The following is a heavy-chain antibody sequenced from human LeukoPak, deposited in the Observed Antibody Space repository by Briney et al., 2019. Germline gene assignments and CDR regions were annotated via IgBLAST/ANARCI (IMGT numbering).Heavy chain of an antibody. D-gene: IGHD3-22*01. J-gene: IGHJ4*02. CDR2: SAGSGGST. V-gene: IGHV3-23*01. CDR3: AQEHFDTSGYYSRFDN. Sequence: PGGSLRLSCAASGFSFSSYGMHWVRQAPGKGLEWVASSAGSGGSTHYADSVKGRFTISRDNSQNTVYLHMNSLRADDTAVYYCAQEHFDTSGYYSRFDNWGQGILVTVSS. CDR1: GFSFSSYG.